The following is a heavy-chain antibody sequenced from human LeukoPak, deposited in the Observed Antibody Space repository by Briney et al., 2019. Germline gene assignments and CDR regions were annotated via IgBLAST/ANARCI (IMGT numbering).Heavy chain of an antibody. CDR2: IYYTGST. J-gene: IGHJ6*03. CDR1: DGSISGYY. Sequence: PSETLSLTCTVSDGSISGYYWSRTRQPPGKGLEWVGYIYYTGSTNYNPSLKSRVTISVDTSKNQFSLNLSSVTAADTAVYHCARTHWSHYYMDVWGKGTTVTVSS. D-gene: IGHD2-8*02. CDR3: ARTHWSHYYMDV. V-gene: IGHV4-59*01.